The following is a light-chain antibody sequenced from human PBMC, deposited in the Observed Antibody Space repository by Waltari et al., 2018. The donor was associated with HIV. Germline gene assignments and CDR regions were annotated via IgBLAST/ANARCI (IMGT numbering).Light chain of an antibody. CDR2: GKD. V-gene: IGLV3-19*01. CDR1: SLSRYS. Sequence: SSDLTQDPAVSVAFGQTVRITCQGDSLSRYSTSWYQQKPGQAPVVVMYGKDNRPSGIPDRFSGSSSGNTGTLTISGAQAEDEAVYYCDSRDTNDKHHVFGTGTKVT. CDR3: DSRDTNDKHHV. J-gene: IGLJ1*01.